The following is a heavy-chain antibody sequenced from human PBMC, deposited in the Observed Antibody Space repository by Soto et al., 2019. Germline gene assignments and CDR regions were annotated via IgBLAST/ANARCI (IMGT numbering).Heavy chain of an antibody. D-gene: IGHD3-10*01. Sequence: SETLSLTCAFYGGSYDDFYWSWVRQSPGKGLEWIGEISHDGGTNYSPSLASRISISADTSKNQFSLHLKSVTAADTGLYYCARGQLVWYGDLTPYYRDMDVWGQGTTVTVSS. CDR1: GGSYDDFY. V-gene: IGHV4-34*01. J-gene: IGHJ6*02. CDR2: ISHDGGT. CDR3: ARGQLVWYGDLTPYYRDMDV.